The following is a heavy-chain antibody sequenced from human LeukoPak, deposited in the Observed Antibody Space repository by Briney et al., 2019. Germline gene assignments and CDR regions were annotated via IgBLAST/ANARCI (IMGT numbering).Heavy chain of an antibody. CDR1: GFTFSSYA. J-gene: IGHJ4*02. CDR2: ISSSSTI. V-gene: IGHV3-48*01. CDR3: ATRSRGYSYGGFDY. Sequence: GGSLRLSCAASGFTFSSYAVNWVRQAPGKGLEWVSYISSSSTIYYADSVKGRFTISRDNAKNSLYLQMNSLRAEDTALYYCATRSRGYSYGGFDYWGQGTLVTVSS. D-gene: IGHD5-18*01.